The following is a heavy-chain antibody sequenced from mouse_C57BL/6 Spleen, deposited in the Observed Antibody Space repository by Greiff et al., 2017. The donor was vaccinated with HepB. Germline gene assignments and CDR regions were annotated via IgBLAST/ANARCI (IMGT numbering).Heavy chain of an antibody. CDR1: GYAFSSSW. CDR2: IYPGDGDT. J-gene: IGHJ1*03. D-gene: IGHD1-1*01. CDR3: VYYYGSDWDFDV. V-gene: IGHV1-82*01. Sequence: VKLMESGPELVKPGASVKISCKASGYAFSSSWMNWVKQRPGKGLEWIGRIYPGDGDTNYNGKFKGKATLTADKSSSTAYMQLSSLTSEDSAVYFCVYYYGSDWDFDVWGTGTTVTVSS.